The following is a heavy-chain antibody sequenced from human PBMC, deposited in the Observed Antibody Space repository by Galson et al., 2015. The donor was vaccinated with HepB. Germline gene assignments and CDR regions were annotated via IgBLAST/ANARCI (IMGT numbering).Heavy chain of an antibody. D-gene: IGHD6-25*01. CDR1: GFTFSDYY. CDR2: ISGSGDTI. V-gene: IGHV3-11*01. CDR3: ARAALGWFDP. Sequence: SLRLSCAASGFTFSDYYMSWIRQAPGKGLEWLSSISGSGDTINYAYSVKGRFIVSRDNGKNSLYLQMNSLRAEDTAVYYCARAALGWFDPWGQGTLATVPS. J-gene: IGHJ5*02.